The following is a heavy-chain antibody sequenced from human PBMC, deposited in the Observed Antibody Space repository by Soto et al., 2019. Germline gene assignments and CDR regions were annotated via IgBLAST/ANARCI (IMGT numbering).Heavy chain of an antibody. J-gene: IGHJ3*02. D-gene: IGHD3-16*02. V-gene: IGHV4-30-4*01. CDR1: GGSISSGYYY. CDR3: ASEPGYYDYVWGSYPNGAFDI. Sequence: SETLSLTCTVSGGSISSGYYYWSWIRQPPGKGLEWIGYIYYIGSTYYNPSLKSRVTISVDTSKNQFSLKLSSVTAADTAVYYFASEPGYYDYVWGSYPNGAFDILGQGKMVALSS. CDR2: IYYIGST.